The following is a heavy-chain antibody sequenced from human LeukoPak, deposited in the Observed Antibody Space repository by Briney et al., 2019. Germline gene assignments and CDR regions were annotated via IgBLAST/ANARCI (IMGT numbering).Heavy chain of an antibody. CDR1: GYTFTGYY. Sequence: ASVKVSCKASGYTFTGYYMHWVRQAPGQGLEWMGWINPNSGGTNYAQKFQGRVTMTRDTSISTAYMELSRLRSDDTAVYYCAKDKYYSSGTYCDSWGQGTLVTVSS. CDR2: INPNSGGT. J-gene: IGHJ4*02. CDR3: AKDKYYSSGTYCDS. D-gene: IGHD3-10*01. V-gene: IGHV1-2*02.